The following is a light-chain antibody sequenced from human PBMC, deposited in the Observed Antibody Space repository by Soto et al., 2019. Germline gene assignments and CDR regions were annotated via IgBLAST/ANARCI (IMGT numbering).Light chain of an antibody. V-gene: IGLV2-23*03. CDR3: CSYAGSSTFVV. CDR2: EGS. Sequence: HSALTQPASVSGSPGQSITISCTGTSSDVGSYNLVSWYQRHPGKAPKLMIYEGSKRPSGVSNRFSGSKSGNTASLTISGLQAEDEADYYCCSYAGSSTFVVFGGGTKLTVL. CDR1: SSDVGSYNL. J-gene: IGLJ2*01.